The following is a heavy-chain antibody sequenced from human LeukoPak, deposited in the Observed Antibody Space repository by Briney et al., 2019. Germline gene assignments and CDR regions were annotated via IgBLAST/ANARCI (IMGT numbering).Heavy chain of an antibody. V-gene: IGHV3-23*01. CDR1: GFTFSSYA. CDR3: ATRSVVVAAFPDY. Sequence: GGSLSLSCAASGFTFSSYAMSWVRQAPGKGLEWVSAISGSGGSTYYADSVKGRFTISRDNSKNTLYLQMNSLRAEDTAVYYCATRSVVVAAFPDYWGQGTLVTVSS. D-gene: IGHD2-15*01. J-gene: IGHJ4*02. CDR2: ISGSGGST.